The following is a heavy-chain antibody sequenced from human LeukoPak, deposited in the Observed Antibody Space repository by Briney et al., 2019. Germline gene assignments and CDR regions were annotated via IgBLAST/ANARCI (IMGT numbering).Heavy chain of an antibody. Sequence: PGGSLRLSCAASGFTFSSYAMHWVRQAPGKGLEWVAVISYDGSNKYYADSVKGRFTISRDNSKNTLYLQMNSLRAEDTAVYYCAKARGLVYAFDIWGQGTMVTVSS. CDR2: ISYDGSNK. V-gene: IGHV3-30-3*02. CDR3: AKARGLVYAFDI. D-gene: IGHD6-6*01. J-gene: IGHJ3*02. CDR1: GFTFSSYA.